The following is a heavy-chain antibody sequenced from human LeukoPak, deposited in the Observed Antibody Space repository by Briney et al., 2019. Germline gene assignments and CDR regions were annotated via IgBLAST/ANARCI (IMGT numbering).Heavy chain of an antibody. Sequence: PSETLSLTCTVSGGSISSYYWSWIRQPPGKGLEWIGYIYYSGSTNYNPSLKSRVTISVDTSKNQFSLKLSSVTAADTAVYYCAGSNWDYDAFDIWGQGTMVTVSS. J-gene: IGHJ3*02. D-gene: IGHD7-27*01. CDR2: IYYSGST. V-gene: IGHV4-59*01. CDR1: GGSISSYY. CDR3: AGSNWDYDAFDI.